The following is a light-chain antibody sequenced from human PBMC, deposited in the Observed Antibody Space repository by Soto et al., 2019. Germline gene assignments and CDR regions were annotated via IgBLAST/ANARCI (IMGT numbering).Light chain of an antibody. CDR1: QSVSSSY. CDR3: QQYGSSPRT. CDR2: GAS. V-gene: IGKV3-20*01. J-gene: IGKJ5*01. Sequence: EIVLTQSPATLSLSPGERATLSCRASQSVSSSYLAWYQQKVGRAPRLLIYGASSRATGIPDRFSGSGSGTDFTLTITRLEPEDFAVYYCQQYGSSPRTFGQGTRLEIK.